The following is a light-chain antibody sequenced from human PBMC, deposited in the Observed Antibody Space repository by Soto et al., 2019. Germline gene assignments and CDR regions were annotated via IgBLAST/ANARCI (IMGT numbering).Light chain of an antibody. V-gene: IGKV3-15*01. J-gene: IGKJ1*01. Sequence: EIVMTQSPATLSVSPGERATLSCRASQSVSSNLAWYQQKSGQAPRLLIYGASTRATGIPARFSGSGSGTEFTLTISSLQSEDFAVYYCQQYNNWLTFGQGTKV. CDR1: QSVSSN. CDR2: GAS. CDR3: QQYNNWLT.